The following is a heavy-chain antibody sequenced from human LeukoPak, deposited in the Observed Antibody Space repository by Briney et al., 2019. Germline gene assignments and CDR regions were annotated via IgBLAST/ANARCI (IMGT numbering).Heavy chain of an antibody. CDR1: GGSISSYY. Sequence: SETLSLTCTVSGGSISSYYWSWIRQPPGKGLEWIGYIYYSGTTNYNPSLKSRVTISVDTSKNQFSLKLSSVTAADTAVYYCARTTEAHSWRTRYYDYYMDVWGKGTTVTVSS. CDR3: ARTTEAHSWRTRYYDYYMDV. D-gene: IGHD6-13*01. CDR2: IYYSGTT. V-gene: IGHV4-59*01. J-gene: IGHJ6*03.